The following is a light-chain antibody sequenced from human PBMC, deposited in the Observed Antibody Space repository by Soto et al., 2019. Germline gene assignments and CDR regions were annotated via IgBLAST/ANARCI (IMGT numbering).Light chain of an antibody. CDR2: KAS. Sequence: DIQMTQSPSSRSASVGDRVTITCRASQGIRHDLGWYQQKPGKAPKRLIYKASTLESGVPSNFSGSGSGTEFTLTISSLQPEDFATYYSKQYNGXPWTCGQGTKV. V-gene: IGKV1-17*01. J-gene: IGKJ1*01. CDR3: KQYNGXPWT. CDR1: QGIRHD.